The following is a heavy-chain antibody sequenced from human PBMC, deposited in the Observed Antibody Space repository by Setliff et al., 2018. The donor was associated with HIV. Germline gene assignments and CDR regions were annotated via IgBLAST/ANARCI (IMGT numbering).Heavy chain of an antibody. Sequence: SETLSLTCTVSGGSISSDYWSWIRQPPGKGLEWIGYIYYSGSTNYNPSLKSRVTISVATSKNQFSLKLNPVTAADTAVYYCTRRDNSVSGYYTDHAFDIWGQGTLVTVSS. V-gene: IGHV4-59*12. D-gene: IGHD3-22*01. J-gene: IGHJ3*02. CDR3: TRRDNSVSGYYTDHAFDI. CDR1: GGSISSDY. CDR2: IYYSGST.